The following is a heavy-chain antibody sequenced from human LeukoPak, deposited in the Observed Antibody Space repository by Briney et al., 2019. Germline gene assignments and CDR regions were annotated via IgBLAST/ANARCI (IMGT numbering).Heavy chain of an antibody. CDR3: ARDPANTMVDYDILTGAPYYYYGMDV. D-gene: IGHD3-9*01. CDR1: GYTFTGYY. CDR2: INPNSGGT. J-gene: IGHJ6*02. V-gene: IGHV1-2*02. Sequence: GASVKVSCKASGYTFTGYYMHWVRQAPGQGLEWMGWINPNSGGTNYAQKFQGRVTMTRDTSISTAYMELSRLRSDDTAVYYCARDPANTMVDYDILTGAPYYYYGMDVWGQGTTVTVSS.